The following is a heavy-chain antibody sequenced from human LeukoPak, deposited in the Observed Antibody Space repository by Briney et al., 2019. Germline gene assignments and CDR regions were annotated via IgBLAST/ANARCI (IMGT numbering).Heavy chain of an antibody. CDR3: ARDPYYCNNPRCYTDDAFDI. Sequence: GASVKVSCKASGYTFTGYAMHWVRQAPGQRLEWMGWINAGNGNTKYSQEFQGRVTITRDTSASTAYMELRSLRSDDTAVYYCARDPYYCNNPRCYTDDAFDIWGQGTMVTVSS. CDR1: GYTFTGYA. V-gene: IGHV1-3*01. J-gene: IGHJ3*02. D-gene: IGHD2-2*02. CDR2: INAGNGNT.